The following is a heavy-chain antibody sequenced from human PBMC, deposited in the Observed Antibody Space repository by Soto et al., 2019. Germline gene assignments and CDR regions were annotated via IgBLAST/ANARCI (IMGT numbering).Heavy chain of an antibody. V-gene: IGHV4-34*01. CDR1: GGSFSGYY. CDR3: ARGSLPSIAAAGAYYMDV. CDR2: INHSGST. J-gene: IGHJ6*03. D-gene: IGHD6-13*01. Sequence: SETLSPTCAVYGGSFSGYYWGWIRQPPGKGLEWIGEINHSGSTNYNPSLKSRVTISVDTSRNQFSLQLSSVTAADTAVYYCARGSLPSIAAAGAYYMDVWGKGTTVTVS.